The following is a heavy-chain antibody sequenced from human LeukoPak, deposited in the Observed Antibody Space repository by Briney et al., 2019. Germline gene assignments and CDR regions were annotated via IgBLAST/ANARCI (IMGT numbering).Heavy chain of an antibody. CDR3: AREGDGYYDSSGYYRPDAFDI. J-gene: IGHJ3*02. CDR1: AGSFSGYY. Sequence: SETLSLTCAVYAGSFSGYYWSWIRQPPGKGLKWIGEINHSGSTNYNPSLRSRVTISVDTSKNQFSLKMCSVTAADTAVYYCAREGDGYYDSSGYYRPDAFDIWGQGTMVTVSS. V-gene: IGHV4-34*01. D-gene: IGHD3-22*01. CDR2: INHSGST.